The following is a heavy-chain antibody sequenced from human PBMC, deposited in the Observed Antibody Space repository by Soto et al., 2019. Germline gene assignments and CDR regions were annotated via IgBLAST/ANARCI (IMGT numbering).Heavy chain of an antibody. Sequence: QLQLQESGSGLVKPSQTLSLTCAVAGGSSSSGGYSWNWIRQPPGKGLEWIGYIYHSGSTYYNPSLKSRVTISLDRSKDQFSLKLSSVTAADTAVYYCATMTTLTTRAIDIWGQGTMVTVSS. CDR1: GGSSSSGGYS. J-gene: IGHJ3*02. D-gene: IGHD4-17*01. CDR3: ATMTTLTTRAIDI. V-gene: IGHV4-30-2*01. CDR2: IYHSGST.